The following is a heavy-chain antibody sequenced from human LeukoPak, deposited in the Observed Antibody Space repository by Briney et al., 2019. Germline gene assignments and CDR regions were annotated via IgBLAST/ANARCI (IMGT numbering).Heavy chain of an antibody. Sequence: SETLSLTCAVYGXSLSGYYWSWIRQPPGKGLEWIGEINHSGNTNYNPSLKSRVTMSVDTSKNQFSLKLSSVTAADTAVYYCARARYYDSSGYPGPDYWGQGTLVTVSS. D-gene: IGHD3-22*01. CDR2: INHSGNT. J-gene: IGHJ4*02. CDR3: ARARYYDSSGYPGPDY. V-gene: IGHV4-34*01. CDR1: GXSLSGYY.